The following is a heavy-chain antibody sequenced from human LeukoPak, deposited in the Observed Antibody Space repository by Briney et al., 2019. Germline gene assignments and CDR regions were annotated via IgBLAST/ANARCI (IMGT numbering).Heavy chain of an antibody. CDR2: FHTAGDI. CDR3: ARGSCSSRSCYKRVNGLDV. J-gene: IGHJ6*02. V-gene: IGHV3-13*01. Sequence: PGGSLRLSCAASGFTFSSYDMHWVRQATGKGLEWVSAFHTAGDIHYSGSVKGRFATSRENAKNSFYLQMNNLRAGGTAVYYCARGSCSSRSCYKRVNGLDVWGQGTPVTVSS. D-gene: IGHD2-2*01. CDR1: GFTFSSYD.